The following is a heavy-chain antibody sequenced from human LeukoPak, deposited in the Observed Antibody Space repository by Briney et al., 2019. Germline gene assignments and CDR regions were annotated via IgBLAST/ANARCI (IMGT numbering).Heavy chain of an antibody. D-gene: IGHD3-16*01. CDR3: AKGRYYFDY. CDR1: GFTVITNY. V-gene: IGHV3-53*05. Sequence: GGSLRLSCAASGFTVITNYMNWVRQAPGKGLEWVSVVYSGGSTFYADSVKGRFTISRDNSKNTLYLQMNSLRAEDTAVYYCAKGRYYFDYWGQGSLVTVSS. CDR2: VYSGGST. J-gene: IGHJ4*02.